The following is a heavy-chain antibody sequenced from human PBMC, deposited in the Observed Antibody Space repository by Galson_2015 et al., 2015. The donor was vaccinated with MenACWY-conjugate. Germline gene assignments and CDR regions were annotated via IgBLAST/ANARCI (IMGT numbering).Heavy chain of an antibody. Sequence: SVKVSCEASGYTFSSIAMNWVRQAPGRGLEWVAWINTNARSQTYPRGLTGRLVLSLDTSLRTEFLQINGLKAEDRAIYFCARGRAVYDCERTGPFHFWGQGTQVTVSS. V-gene: IGHV7-4-1*02. CDR2: INTNARSQ. D-gene: IGHD3-16*01. J-gene: IGHJ4*02. CDR3: ARGRAVYDCERTGPFHF. CDR1: GYTFSSIA.